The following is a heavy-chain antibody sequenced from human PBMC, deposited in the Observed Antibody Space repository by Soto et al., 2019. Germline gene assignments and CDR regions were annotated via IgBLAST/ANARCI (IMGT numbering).Heavy chain of an antibody. CDR2: INPNSGGT. J-gene: IGHJ6*02. Sequence: ASVKVFCKASGYTFTGYYMHWVRQAPGQGLEWMGWINPNSGGTNYAQKFQGWVTMTRDTSISTAYMELSRLRSDDTAVYYCARGIYSSGWSNQGEHYYGMDVWGQGTTVTVSS. CDR3: ARGIYSSGWSNQGEHYYGMDV. V-gene: IGHV1-2*04. CDR1: GYTFTGYY. D-gene: IGHD6-19*01.